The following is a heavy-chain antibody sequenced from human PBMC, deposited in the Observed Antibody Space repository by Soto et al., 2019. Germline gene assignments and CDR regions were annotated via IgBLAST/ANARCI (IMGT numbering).Heavy chain of an antibody. J-gene: IGHJ4*01. CDR1: GGSISGHF. Sequence: SETLSLTCTVSGGSISGHFLSWIRQPPGKGLGYIGWIFHTGGTNYNASLASRVAISVDTSKTQISLNLHSVTAADTAVYYCARSGLTFRGVVWGQGIPVTVSS. CDR3: ARSGLTFRGVV. CDR2: IFHTGGT. D-gene: IGHD3-16*01. V-gene: IGHV4-59*11.